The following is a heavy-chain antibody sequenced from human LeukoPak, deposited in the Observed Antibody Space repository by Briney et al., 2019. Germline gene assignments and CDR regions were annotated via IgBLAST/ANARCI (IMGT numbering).Heavy chain of an antibody. V-gene: IGHV1-46*01. CDR1: GYTFTSYY. J-gene: IGHJ4*02. D-gene: IGHD3-3*01. CDR2: INPSGGST. Sequence: ASVKVSCKASGYTFTSYYMHWVRQAPGQGLEWMGIINPSGGSTSYAQKFQGRVTMTRDTSISTAYMELSRLRSDDTAVYYCARDNVLRFLEWTNSAYYFDYWGQGTLVTVSS. CDR3: ARDNVLRFLEWTNSAYYFDY.